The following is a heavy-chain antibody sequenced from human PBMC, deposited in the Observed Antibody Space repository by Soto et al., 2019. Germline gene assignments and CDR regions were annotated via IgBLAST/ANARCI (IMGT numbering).Heavy chain of an antibody. CDR3: ARSGGSSSPGYYYYYMDV. D-gene: IGHD6-6*01. Sequence: ASVKVACKASGYTFTGYYMHWVRQAPGQGLEWMGWINPNSGGTNYAQKFQGWVTMTRDTSISTAYMELSRLRSEDTAVYYCARSGGSSSPGYYYYYMDVWGKGTTVTVSS. CDR1: GYTFTGYY. J-gene: IGHJ6*03. CDR2: INPNSGGT. V-gene: IGHV1-2*04.